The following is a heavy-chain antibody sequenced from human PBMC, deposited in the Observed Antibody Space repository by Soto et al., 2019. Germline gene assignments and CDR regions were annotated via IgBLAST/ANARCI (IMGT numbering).Heavy chain of an antibody. V-gene: IGHV1-18*01. J-gene: IGHJ5*02. CDR3: ARDHHEYWTSYWFDP. CDR1: GYNFNIYG. CDR2: ISAYDGKT. D-gene: IGHD3-3*01. Sequence: ASVKVSCKASGYNFNIYGINWVRKAPGQGLELMVWISAYDGKTTYADKFQGRVTTTTDASTSTAYMDLRSPRSDDTAVYYCARDHHEYWTSYWFDPWG.